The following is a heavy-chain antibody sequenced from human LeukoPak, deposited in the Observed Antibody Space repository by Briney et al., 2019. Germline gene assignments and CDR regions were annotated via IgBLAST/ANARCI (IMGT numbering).Heavy chain of an antibody. CDR1: GFIFSTYD. D-gene: IGHD2-15*01. Sequence: GGSLRLSCAASGFIFSTYDLSWVRQAPGKGLEWVSGISGSGGTTYDADSVKGRFTISRDNSKNTLCLQMNSLRAEDTAVYYCAKDRGGYCSGGSCQGAFHYWGQGTLVTVSS. V-gene: IGHV3-23*01. CDR2: ISGSGGTT. J-gene: IGHJ4*02. CDR3: AKDRGGYCSGGSCQGAFHY.